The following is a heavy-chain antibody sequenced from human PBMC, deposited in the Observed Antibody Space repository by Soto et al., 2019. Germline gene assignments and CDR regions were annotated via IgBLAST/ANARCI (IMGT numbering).Heavy chain of an antibody. Sequence: GGSLRLSCAASGFTFSSYWMHWVRQAPGKGLVWVSRINSDGSSTSYADSVKGRFTISRDNAKDTLYLQMNSLRAEDTAVYYCARDGIDYYDSSGQTYYYYYGMDVWGQGTTVTVSS. V-gene: IGHV3-74*01. J-gene: IGHJ6*02. D-gene: IGHD3-22*01. CDR2: INSDGSST. CDR3: ARDGIDYYDSSGQTYYYYYGMDV. CDR1: GFTFSSYW.